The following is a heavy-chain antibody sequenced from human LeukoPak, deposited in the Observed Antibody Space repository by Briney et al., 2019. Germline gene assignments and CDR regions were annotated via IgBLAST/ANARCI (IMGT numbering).Heavy chain of an antibody. CDR1: GGSISSYY. J-gene: IGHJ4*02. CDR3: ARHGLLWFGESTQDFDY. Sequence: SSETLSLTCTVSGGSISSYYWSWIRQPPGKGLEWIGYIYYSGSTNYNPSLKSRVTISVDTSKNQFSLKLSSVTAADTAVYYCARHGLLWFGESTQDFDYWGQGTLVAVSS. D-gene: IGHD3-10*01. V-gene: IGHV4-59*08. CDR2: IYYSGST.